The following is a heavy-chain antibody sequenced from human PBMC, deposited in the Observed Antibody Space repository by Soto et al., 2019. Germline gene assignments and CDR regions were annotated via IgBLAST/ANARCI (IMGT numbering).Heavy chain of an antibody. D-gene: IGHD4-17*01. CDR2: ISYDGSNK. V-gene: IGHV3-30*18. CDR3: AKGPILRLRFDY. J-gene: IGHJ4*02. Sequence: RGSLGLSCAASGFTLSSYGMHWVRQAPGKGLEWVAVISYDGSNKYYADPVKGRFTISRDNSKNTLYLQMNSLRAEDTAVYYCAKGPILRLRFDYWGQGTLVTVSS. CDR1: GFTLSSYG.